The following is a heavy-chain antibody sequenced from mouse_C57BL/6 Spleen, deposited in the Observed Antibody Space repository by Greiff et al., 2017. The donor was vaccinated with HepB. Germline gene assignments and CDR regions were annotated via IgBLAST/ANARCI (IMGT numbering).Heavy chain of an antibody. CDR2: IYPRSGNT. Sequence: VKLQESGAELARPGASVKLSCKASGYTFTSYGISWVKQRTGQGLEWIGEIYPRSGNTYYNEKFKGKATLTADKSSSTAYMELRSLTSEDSAVYFCARRVYDGYYWFAYWGQGTLVTVSA. V-gene: IGHV1-81*01. J-gene: IGHJ3*01. D-gene: IGHD2-3*01. CDR3: ARRVYDGYYWFAY. CDR1: GYTFTSYG.